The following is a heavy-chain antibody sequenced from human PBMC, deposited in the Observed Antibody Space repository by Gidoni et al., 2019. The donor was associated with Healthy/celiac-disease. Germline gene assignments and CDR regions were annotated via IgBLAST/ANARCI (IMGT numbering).Heavy chain of an antibody. Sequence: QVQLQESGPGLVKPSQTLSLTCTVSGGSISSGDYYWSWIRQPPGKGLEWIGYIYYSGSTYYNPSLTSRVTISVDTSKNQFSLKLSSVTAADTAVYYCARGGIAAAGSYWYFDLWGRGTLVTVSS. V-gene: IGHV4-30-4*01. CDR3: ARGGIAAAGSYWYFDL. J-gene: IGHJ2*01. CDR2: IYYSGST. CDR1: GGSISSGDYY. D-gene: IGHD6-13*01.